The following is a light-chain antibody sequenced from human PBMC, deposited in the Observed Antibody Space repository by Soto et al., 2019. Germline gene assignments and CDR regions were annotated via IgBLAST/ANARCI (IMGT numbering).Light chain of an antibody. V-gene: IGKV3-15*01. Sequence: EIVMTQSPATLSVSPGERATLSCRASQSVSSNLAWYQQKPGQAPRLLIYGASTRATGIPARFSGSGSGTEFTLTIGSLQSEDFAVYYCQQYNKFPSLTFGGGTKVDIK. J-gene: IGKJ4*01. CDR3: QQYNKFPSLT. CDR1: QSVSSN. CDR2: GAS.